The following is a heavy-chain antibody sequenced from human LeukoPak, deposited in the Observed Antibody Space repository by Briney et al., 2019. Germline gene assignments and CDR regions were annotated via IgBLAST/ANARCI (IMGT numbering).Heavy chain of an antibody. V-gene: IGHV4-34*01. CDR3: ARGPTYAYYFDY. D-gene: IGHD4-17*01. CDR2: INHSGST. CDR1: GGSFSGYY. J-gene: IGHJ4*02. Sequence: SETLSLTCAVYGGSFSGYYWSWIRQPPGKGLEWIGEINHSGSTNYNPSLKSRVTISVDTSKNQFSLKLNSVTAADTAVYYCARGPTYAYYFDYWGQGTLVTVSS.